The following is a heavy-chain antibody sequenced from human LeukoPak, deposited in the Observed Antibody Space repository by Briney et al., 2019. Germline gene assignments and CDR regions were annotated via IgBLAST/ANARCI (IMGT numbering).Heavy chain of an antibody. J-gene: IGHJ4*02. V-gene: IGHV1-2*02. CDR3: ARGLSGTYLNYFDY. CDR2: INPNNGGT. CDR1: GYTFTGYY. D-gene: IGHD1-26*01. Sequence: GASVKVSCKASGYTFTGYYMHWVRQAPGQGLEWMGWINPNNGGTNYAQKFQGRVTMTRDTSISTAYMELSRLRSDDTAVYYCARGLSGTYLNYFDYWGQGTLVTVSS.